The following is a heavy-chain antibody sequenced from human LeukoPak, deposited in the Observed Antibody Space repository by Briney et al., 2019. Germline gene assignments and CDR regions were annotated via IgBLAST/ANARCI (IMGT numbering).Heavy chain of an antibody. D-gene: IGHD4-17*01. Sequence: SETLSLTCSVSGDSISGHFYHWTWIRQSPGEGLEWMGEIIPSGGTKYNTSLKSRVTISVDKSKNQFSLKVNSVTAADTAVYCCAGGPVTTLELFYCWGQGSVVTVSS. CDR2: IIPSGGT. CDR3: AGGPVTTLELFYC. J-gene: IGHJ4*02. CDR1: GDSISGHFYH. V-gene: IGHV4-34*01.